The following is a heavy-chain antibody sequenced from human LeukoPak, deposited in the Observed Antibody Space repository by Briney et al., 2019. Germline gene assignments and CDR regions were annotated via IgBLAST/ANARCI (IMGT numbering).Heavy chain of an antibody. CDR1: GGSISSGGYY. CDR3: ARHQYGGNYNFDY. V-gene: IGHV4-31*03. Sequence: SQTLSLTCTVSGGSISSGGYYWSWIRQHPGKGLEWIGYIYYSGSTYYNPSLKSRVTISVDTSKNQFSLKLSSVTAADTAVYYCARHQYGGNYNFDYWGQGTLVTVSS. D-gene: IGHD4-23*01. CDR2: IYYSGST. J-gene: IGHJ4*02.